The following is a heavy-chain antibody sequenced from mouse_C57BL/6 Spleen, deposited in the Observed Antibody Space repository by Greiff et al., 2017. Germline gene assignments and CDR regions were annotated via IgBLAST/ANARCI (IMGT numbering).Heavy chain of an antibody. Sequence: EVKLQESGGGLVKPGGSLKLSCAASGFTFSSYAMSWVRQTPENRLEWVATISDGGSYTYYPDNVKGRFTISRDNAKNNLYLQMSHLQSEDTAMYYCARGVAGYFDYWGQGTTLTVSS. D-gene: IGHD1-1*02. CDR1: GFTFSSYA. CDR2: ISDGGSYT. CDR3: ARGVAGYFDY. V-gene: IGHV5-4*03. J-gene: IGHJ2*01.